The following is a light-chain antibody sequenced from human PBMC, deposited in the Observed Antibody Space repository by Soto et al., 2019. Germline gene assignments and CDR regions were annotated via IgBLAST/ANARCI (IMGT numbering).Light chain of an antibody. CDR1: QTISNNY. CDR3: QQDVSPPPT. J-gene: IGKJ4*01. V-gene: IGKV3-20*01. CDR2: GVS. Sequence: EIVLTQSPGTLSLSPGERATLSCRASQTISNNYLAWHQQRPGQAPRLLIFGVSSRATGIPDRFSGSGSVTDFTLTISSLEPEDFAVYYCQQDVSPPPTFGGGTKVEIK.